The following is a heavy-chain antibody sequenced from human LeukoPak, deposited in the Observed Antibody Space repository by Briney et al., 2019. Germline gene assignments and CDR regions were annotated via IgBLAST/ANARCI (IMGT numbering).Heavy chain of an antibody. Sequence: PGGSLRLSCAASGFTFEDYAMHWVRQAPGKGLEWVSGISWNSGSIGYADSVKGRFTISRDNAKNSLYLQMNSLRAEDTALYYCAKDIVGGSSSGFDYWGQGTLVTVSS. CDR2: ISWNSGSI. D-gene: IGHD6-6*01. V-gene: IGHV3-9*01. J-gene: IGHJ4*02. CDR3: AKDIVGGSSSGFDY. CDR1: GFTFEDYA.